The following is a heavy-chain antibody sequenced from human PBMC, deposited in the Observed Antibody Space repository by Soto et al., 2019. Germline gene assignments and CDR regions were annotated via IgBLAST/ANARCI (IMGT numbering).Heavy chain of an antibody. CDR1: GFSVSSNY. D-gene: IGHD3-10*01. CDR2: FYTDGSR. V-gene: IGHV3-53*01. J-gene: IGHJ6*02. Sequence: EVQLVESGGGLIQPGGSLRLSCAASGFSVSSNYMSWVRQAPGKGLEWVSVFYTDGSRYYADSVKGRCNMSRDTSKKTFNLQMNSLRAEETAGYCCTREDYCGSKMHGMDVWGQGTTVTGSS. CDR3: TREDYCGSKMHGMDV.